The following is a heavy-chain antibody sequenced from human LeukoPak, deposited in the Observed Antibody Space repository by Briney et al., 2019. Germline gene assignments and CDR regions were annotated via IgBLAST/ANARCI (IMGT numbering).Heavy chain of an antibody. Sequence: PSETLSLTCTVSGGSISSYYWSWIRQPPGQGLEWIGYIYYSGSTNYNPSRKSRVTISVDTSKNQFSLKLSSVTAADTAVYYCARASIVGASFDYWGQGTLVTVSS. V-gene: IGHV4-59*01. CDR1: GGSISSYY. D-gene: IGHD1-26*01. J-gene: IGHJ4*02. CDR2: IYYSGST. CDR3: ARASIVGASFDY.